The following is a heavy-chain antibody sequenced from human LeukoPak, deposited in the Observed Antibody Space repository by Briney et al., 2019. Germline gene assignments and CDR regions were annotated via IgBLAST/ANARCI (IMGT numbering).Heavy chain of an antibody. D-gene: IGHD5-24*01. V-gene: IGHV4-59*01. CDR2: IYYSGST. CDR1: GGSISSYY. J-gene: IGHJ4*02. Sequence: PSETLSLTCTVSGGSISSYYWSWIRQPPGKGLEWIGYIYYSGSTNYNPSLKSRVTISVDTSKNQFSLKLSSVTAADTAVYYCAGDSGGYNLFGFDYWGREPRVPVPS. CDR3: AGDSGGYNLFGFDY.